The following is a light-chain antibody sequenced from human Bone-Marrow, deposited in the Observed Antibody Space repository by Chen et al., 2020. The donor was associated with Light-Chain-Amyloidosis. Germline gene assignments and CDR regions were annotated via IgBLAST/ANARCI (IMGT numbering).Light chain of an antibody. CDR1: RSDIGSFNL. J-gene: IGLJ1*01. CDR2: EVE. Sequence: ALTQPASVVGSPGQSITLSCTGTRSDIGSFNLVSWYQHHPDKAPKLIIFEVEKRPSGVSNRCSGSRSGNTASLTISGLQADDEAAYYCCSYAGASTYVFGTGTEVTVL. CDR3: CSYAGASTYV. V-gene: IGLV2-23*02.